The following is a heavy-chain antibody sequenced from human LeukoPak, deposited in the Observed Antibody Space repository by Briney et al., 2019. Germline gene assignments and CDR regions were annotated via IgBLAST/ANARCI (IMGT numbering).Heavy chain of an antibody. D-gene: IGHD3-22*01. CDR2: IYYSGSS. J-gene: IGHJ4*02. CDR3: ARVYYYDSGGLHFDY. Sequence: SETLSLTCTVSGGSISSHYWSWVRQPPGKGLEWIGYIYYSGSSNYNPSLKSRVTISVDTSKNQFSLKLSSVTAADTAVYYCARVYYYDSGGLHFDYWGQGTLVTVSS. V-gene: IGHV4-59*11. CDR1: GGSISSHY.